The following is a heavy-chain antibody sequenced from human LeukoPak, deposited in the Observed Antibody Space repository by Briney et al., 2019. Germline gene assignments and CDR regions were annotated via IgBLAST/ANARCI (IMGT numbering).Heavy chain of an antibody. CDR3: ARARSIFGVVTYFDY. D-gene: IGHD3-3*01. CDR1: GFTFSDYW. CDR2: IKQDGSAK. V-gene: IGHV3-7*03. J-gene: IGHJ4*02. Sequence: GGSLRLSCTASGFTFSDYWMTWVRQAPGKGLEWVANIKQDGSAKYYVDSVKGRFTISRDNAKNSLYLQMDSLRAEDTAVYYCARARSIFGVVTYFDYWGQGTLVTVSS.